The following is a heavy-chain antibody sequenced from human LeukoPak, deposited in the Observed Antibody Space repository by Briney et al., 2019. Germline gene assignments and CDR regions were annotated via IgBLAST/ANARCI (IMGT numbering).Heavy chain of an antibody. CDR3: ARSGYDYVWGSYRHLYYFDY. D-gene: IGHD3-16*02. J-gene: IGHJ4*02. V-gene: IGHV4-34*01. CDR2: INHSGST. Sequence: IPSETLSLTCAVYGGSFSGYYWSWIRQPPGKGLEWIGEINHSGSTNYNSSLKSRVTISVDTSKNQFSLKLSSVTAADTAVYYCARSGYDYVWGSYRHLYYFDYWGQGTLVTVSS. CDR1: GGSFSGYY.